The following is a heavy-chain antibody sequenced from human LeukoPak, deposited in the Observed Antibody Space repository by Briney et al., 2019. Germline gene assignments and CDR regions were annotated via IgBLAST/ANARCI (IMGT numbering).Heavy chain of an antibody. V-gene: IGHV3-21*01. Sequence: GGSLRLSCVASGFTFSSYSMNWVRQAPGKGLEWVSSISSSSSYIYYADSVKGRFTISRDNAKNSLYLQMNSLRAEDTAVYYCARGVDWNAIDYWGQGTLVTVSS. CDR1: GFTFSSYS. J-gene: IGHJ4*02. CDR2: ISSSSSYI. D-gene: IGHD1-1*01. CDR3: ARGVDWNAIDY.